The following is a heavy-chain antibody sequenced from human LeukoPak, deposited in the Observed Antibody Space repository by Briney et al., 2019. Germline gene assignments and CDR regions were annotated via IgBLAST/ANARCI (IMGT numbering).Heavy chain of an antibody. CDR3: ASRGDYEPPPYWYFDL. CDR1: GFTFSSYS. D-gene: IGHD4-17*01. Sequence: GGSLRLSCAASGFTFSSYSMNWVRQAPGKGLEWVSSISSSSSYIYYADSVKGRFTISRDNAKNSLYLQMNSLRAEDTAVYYCASRGDYEPPPYWYFDLWGRGTLVSVSS. V-gene: IGHV3-21*01. CDR2: ISSSSSYI. J-gene: IGHJ2*01.